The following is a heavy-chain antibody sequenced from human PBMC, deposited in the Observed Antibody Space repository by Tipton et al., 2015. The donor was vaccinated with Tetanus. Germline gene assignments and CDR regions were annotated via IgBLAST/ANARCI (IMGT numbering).Heavy chain of an antibody. Sequence: TLSLTCTVSGGSLSTFYWNWIRQPAGKGLEWIGRIYSSGSTNYNPSLKSRVTMSIDTSKNQFSLELTSVTAADTAVYYCARDFRERSGTYFSYYYIMDVWGQGTTVTVSS. J-gene: IGHJ6*02. D-gene: IGHD1-26*01. CDR2: IYSSGST. CDR1: GGSLSTFY. CDR3: ARDFRERSGTYFSYYYIMDV. V-gene: IGHV4-4*07.